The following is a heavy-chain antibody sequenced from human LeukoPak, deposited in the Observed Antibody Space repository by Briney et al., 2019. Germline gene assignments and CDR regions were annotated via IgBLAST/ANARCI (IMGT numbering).Heavy chain of an antibody. J-gene: IGHJ6*03. CDR3: ARAMGAYYYYYMDV. CDR2: INPNSGGT. D-gene: IGHD1-26*01. CDR1: GYTFTGYY. Sequence: ASVKVSCKASGYTFTGYYMHWVRQAPGQGLEWMGRINPNSGGTNYAQKFQGRVTMTRDTSISTAYMELSRLRSDNTAVYYCARAMGAYYYYYMDVWGKGTTVTVSS. V-gene: IGHV1-2*06.